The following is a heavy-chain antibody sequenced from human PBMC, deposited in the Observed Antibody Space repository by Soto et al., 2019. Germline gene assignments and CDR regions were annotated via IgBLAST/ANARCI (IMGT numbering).Heavy chain of an antibody. V-gene: IGHV3-30-3*01. CDR1: GFTFSSYA. CDR2: ISYDGSNK. Sequence: ESGGGVVQPGRSLRLSCAASGFTFSSYAMHWVRQAPGKGLEWVAVISYDGSNKYYADSVKGRFTISRDNSKNTLYLQMNSLRAEDTAVYYCAREGYYYDSSGYYWNLGYWGQGTLVTVSS. CDR3: AREGYYYDSSGYYWNLGY. J-gene: IGHJ4*02. D-gene: IGHD3-22*01.